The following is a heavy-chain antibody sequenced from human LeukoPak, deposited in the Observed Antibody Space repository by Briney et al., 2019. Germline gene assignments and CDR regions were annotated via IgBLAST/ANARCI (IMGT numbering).Heavy chain of an antibody. CDR1: GYTFTSYD. CDR2: MNPNSGNT. D-gene: IGHD1-20*01. CDR3: ARDRRYNWNDVFYYYYMDA. V-gene: IGHV1-8*01. Sequence: GASVKVSCKASGYTFTSYDINWVRQATGQGLEWMGWMNPNSGNTGYAQKFQGRVTMTRNTSISTAYMELSSLRSEDTAVYYCARDRRYNWNDVFYYYYMDAWGKGTTVTVSS. J-gene: IGHJ6*03.